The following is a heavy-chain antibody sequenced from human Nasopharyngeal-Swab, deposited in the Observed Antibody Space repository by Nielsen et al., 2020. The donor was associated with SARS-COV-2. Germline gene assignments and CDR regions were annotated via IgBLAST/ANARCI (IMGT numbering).Heavy chain of an antibody. D-gene: IGHD2-15*01. J-gene: IGHJ4*02. CDR3: ARDGYCSGGSCSTSY. CDR1: GYTFTSYG. CDR2: ISAYNGNT. V-gene: IGHV1-18*01. Sequence: ASVKVSCKASGYTFTSYGISWVRQAPGQGLEWMGWISAYNGNTNYAQKLQGRVTMTIDTSTSTAYMELRSLRSDDTAVYYCARDGYCSGGSCSTSYWGQGTLVTVSS.